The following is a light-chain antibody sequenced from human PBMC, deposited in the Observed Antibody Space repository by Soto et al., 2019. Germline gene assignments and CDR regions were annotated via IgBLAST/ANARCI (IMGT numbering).Light chain of an antibody. Sequence: EIVMTQSPATLSVSPGERATLSCRASQSVSSNLAWYQQKPGQAPRLLIYGASTRATGISARFSGSGSGTEFTLTISSLQSEDFAVYYCQQYNDWPWTFGHGTKVDI. J-gene: IGKJ1*01. CDR3: QQYNDWPWT. V-gene: IGKV3-15*01. CDR2: GAS. CDR1: QSVSSN.